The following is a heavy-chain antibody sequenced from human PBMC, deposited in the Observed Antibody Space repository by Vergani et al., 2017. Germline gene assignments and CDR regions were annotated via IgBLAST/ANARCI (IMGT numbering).Heavy chain of an antibody. CDR3: YTDYHDY. CDR2: IRSKNDGGTA. Sequence: EVQVVESGGGLIKPGVSLRLSCVVSGITFKNAWINWVRQAPGKGMEWIGRIRSKNDGGTADYAAPLKGRFTISRDDSKDSAFLLVNNLKTEDTAVYFCYTDYHDYWGQGTLVTVSS. V-gene: IGHV3-15*01. D-gene: IGHD2-2*02. CDR1: GITFKNAW. J-gene: IGHJ4*02.